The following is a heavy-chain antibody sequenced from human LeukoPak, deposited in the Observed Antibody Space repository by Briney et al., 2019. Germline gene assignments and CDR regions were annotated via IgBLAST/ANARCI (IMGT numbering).Heavy chain of an antibody. D-gene: IGHD3-22*01. CDR1: GGSFSGYY. V-gene: IGHV4-34*01. CDR3: ARVSSRRLPPTYSYDRTNYFDY. J-gene: IGHJ4*02. CDR2: INHSGST. Sequence: PSETLSLTCAVYGGSFSGYYWSWIRQPPGKGLEWIGEINHSGSTNYNPSLKSRVTISVDTSKNQFSLRLSSVTAADTAVYYCARVSSRRLPPTYSYDRTNYFDYWGQGTLVTVSS.